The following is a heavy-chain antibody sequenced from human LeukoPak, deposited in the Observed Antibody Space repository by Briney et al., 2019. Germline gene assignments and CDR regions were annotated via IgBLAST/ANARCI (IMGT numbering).Heavy chain of an antibody. V-gene: IGHV3-30*02. J-gene: IGHJ4*02. CDR3: AKGQWLVNYFDY. Sequence: GGSLRLSCAASGFTFSSYGMHWVRQAPGKGLEWVAFIRYDGSNKYYADSVKGRFTISRDNSKNTPYLQMNSLRAEDTAVYYCAKGQWLVNYFDYWGQGTLVTVSS. CDR2: IRYDGSNK. D-gene: IGHD6-19*01. CDR1: GFTFSSYG.